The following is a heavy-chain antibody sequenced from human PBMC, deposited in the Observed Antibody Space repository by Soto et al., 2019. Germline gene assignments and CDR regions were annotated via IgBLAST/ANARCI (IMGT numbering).Heavy chain of an antibody. CDR3: ARVVPAAMAAFDI. CDR1: GGTFSSYA. CDR2: IIPIFGTA. J-gene: IGHJ3*02. D-gene: IGHD2-2*01. Sequence: SVKVSCKASGGTFSSYAISWVRQAPGQGLEWMGGIIPIFGTANYAQKFQGRVTITADESTSTAYMELSSLRSADTAVYYCARVVPAAMAAFDISGQGTILTVSS. V-gene: IGHV1-69*13.